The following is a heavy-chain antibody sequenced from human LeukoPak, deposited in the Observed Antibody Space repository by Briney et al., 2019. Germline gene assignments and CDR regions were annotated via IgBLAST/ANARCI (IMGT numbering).Heavy chain of an antibody. CDR1: GFTFSDYC. V-gene: IGHV3-11*01. Sequence: GVLGLSCAASGFTFSDYCMNWIRQAPGKGLEWVSYTSRSGGTIYYADSVKGRFTISRDNAKNSLYLQMNSLRAEDTAVYYCARAAYYYDSSGYDDAFDIWGQGTMVTVSS. CDR2: TSRSGGTI. D-gene: IGHD3-22*01. CDR3: ARAAYYYDSSGYDDAFDI. J-gene: IGHJ3*02.